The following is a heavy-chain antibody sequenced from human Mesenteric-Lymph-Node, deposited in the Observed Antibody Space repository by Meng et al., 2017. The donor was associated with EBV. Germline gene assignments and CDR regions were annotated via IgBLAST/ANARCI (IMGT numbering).Heavy chain of an antibody. CDR1: GGSISSHY. CDR3: AGGPGITMTYYFDY. V-gene: IGHV4-59*11. CDR2: MYYSGST. D-gene: IGHD3-22*01. J-gene: IGHJ4*02. Sequence: QVRLQESGQGLVKPSETLSLPCTVSGGSISSHYWSWIRQSPGKGLEWIGYMYYSGSTNYNPSLKSRVTISLDTSKNQFSLKLSSVTAADTAMYYCAGGPGITMTYYFDYWGQGIVVTVSS.